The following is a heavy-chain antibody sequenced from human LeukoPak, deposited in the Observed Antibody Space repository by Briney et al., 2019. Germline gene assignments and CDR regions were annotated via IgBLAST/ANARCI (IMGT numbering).Heavy chain of an antibody. CDR2: IKQDGSEN. CDR3: ARELGPYYYYYGMDV. Sequence: GGSLRLSCAASGFTFSSYGMHWVRQAPGKGLEWVANIKQDGSENYYVDSVEGRFTISRDNAKNSLYLQMNSLRAEDTAVYYCARELGPYYYYYGMDVWGQGTTVTVSS. CDR1: GFTFSSYG. V-gene: IGHV3-7*01. D-gene: IGHD7-27*01. J-gene: IGHJ6*02.